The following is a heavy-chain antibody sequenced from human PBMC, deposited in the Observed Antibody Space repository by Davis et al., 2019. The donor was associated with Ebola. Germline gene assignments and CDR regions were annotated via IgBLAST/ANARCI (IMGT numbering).Heavy chain of an antibody. CDR2: IKSKTDGGTT. CDR1: GFTVSNAW. CDR3: VEDWNYDNIFDY. Sequence: PGGSLRLSCAASGFTVSNAWMSWVRQAPGKGLEWVGRIKSKTDGGTTDYAAPVKGRFTISRDDSKNTLYLQMNSLNTKDTAVYYCVEDWNYDNIFDYWGQGTLVTVSS. V-gene: IGHV3-15*01. D-gene: IGHD1-7*01. J-gene: IGHJ4*02.